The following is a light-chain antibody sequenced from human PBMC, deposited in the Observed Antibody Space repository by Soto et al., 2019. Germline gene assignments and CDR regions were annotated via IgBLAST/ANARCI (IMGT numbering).Light chain of an antibody. V-gene: IGKV1-6*01. CDR3: QQAYTYPLT. CDR1: QGMSND. CDR2: AAS. Sequence: AIQMTQSPSSLSASVGDRVTITCRASQGMSNDLGWYQQTPGKAPMLLIYAASALQNGVPSRFSGSGSGTEGTHTISRLQPDDSATYYWQQAYTYPLTFGGGTKVEIK. J-gene: IGKJ4*01.